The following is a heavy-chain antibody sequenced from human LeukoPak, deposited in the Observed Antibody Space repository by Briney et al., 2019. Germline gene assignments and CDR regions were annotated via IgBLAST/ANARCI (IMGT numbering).Heavy chain of an antibody. CDR1: GFSFISYS. D-gene: IGHD3-22*01. Sequence: PGGSLRLSCAASGFSFISYSMNWVRQAPGKGLEWVSSISSSSSYIYYADSVKGRFTISRANAKNSLYLQMNSLRAEDTAVYYCARDTYYYYYDSSGRPLYHFDYWGQGTLVTVSS. J-gene: IGHJ4*02. CDR2: ISSSSSYI. V-gene: IGHV3-21*01. CDR3: ARDTYYYYYDSSGRPLYHFDY.